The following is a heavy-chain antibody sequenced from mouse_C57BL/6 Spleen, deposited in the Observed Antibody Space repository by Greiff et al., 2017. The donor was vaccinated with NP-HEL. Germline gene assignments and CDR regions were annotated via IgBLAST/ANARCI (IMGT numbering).Heavy chain of an antibody. D-gene: IGHD4-1*01. J-gene: IGHJ4*01. CDR3: AREVTGTYAMDY. Sequence: EVKLVESGPELVKPGASVKMSCKASGYTFTDYNMHWVKQSHGKSLEWIGYINPNNGGTSYNQKFKGKATLTVNKSSSTAYMELRSLTSEDSAVYYCAREVTGTYAMDYWGQGTSVTVSS. CDR2: INPNNGGT. V-gene: IGHV1-22*01. CDR1: GYTFTDYN.